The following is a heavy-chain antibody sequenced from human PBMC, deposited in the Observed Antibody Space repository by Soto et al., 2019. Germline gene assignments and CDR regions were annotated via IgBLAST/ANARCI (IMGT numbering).Heavy chain of an antibody. Sequence: SGPTLVNPRQTLTLTCTFSGFSLNTRGVSVGWIRQPPGKALEWLALIYWDDDKRYSPSLKSRLTITKDTSKNQVVLTMTDMDPVDTATYFCAHRSWDRLNPNYGMDVWGQGTTVTVSS. V-gene: IGHV2-5*02. CDR3: AHRSWDRLNPNYGMDV. CDR2: IYWDDDK. J-gene: IGHJ6*02. CDR1: GFSLNTRGVS. D-gene: IGHD1-26*01.